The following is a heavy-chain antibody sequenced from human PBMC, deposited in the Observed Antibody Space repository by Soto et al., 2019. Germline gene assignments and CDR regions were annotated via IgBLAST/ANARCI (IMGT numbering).Heavy chain of an antibody. J-gene: IGHJ6*02. CDR1: GFTFSSCA. CDR2: IIDSGGST. V-gene: IGHV3-23*01. CDR3: AKGRSYYYYYGVDV. Sequence: GGSLRLSCAASGFTFSSCAMGWVRQAPGKGLEWVSDIIDSGGSTYYADSVKDRFTISRDNSTSKLYLQMNSLRAEDTALYYCAKGRSYYYYYGVDVWGQGTTVTVSS.